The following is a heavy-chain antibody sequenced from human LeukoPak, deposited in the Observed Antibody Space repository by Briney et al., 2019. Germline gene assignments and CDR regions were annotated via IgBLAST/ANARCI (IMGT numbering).Heavy chain of an antibody. V-gene: IGHV3-30*01. CDR2: VSYDGSGE. J-gene: IGHJ3*01. CDR1: GFIFRSYP. Sequence: GRSLRLSCAASGFIFRSYPMHWVRQAPGKGLEWVAVVSYDGSGEKYADSVNGRFTISRDNSKNTLYLQMNSLRAEDTAVFHCARDGVGTAFDLWGQGTMVTVSS. D-gene: IGHD1-26*01. CDR3: ARDGVGTAFDL.